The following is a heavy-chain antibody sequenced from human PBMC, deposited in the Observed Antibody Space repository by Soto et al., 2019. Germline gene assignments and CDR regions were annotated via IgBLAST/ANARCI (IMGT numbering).Heavy chain of an antibody. CDR3: ARHGDPHFSYYYYGMDV. J-gene: IGHJ6*02. V-gene: IGHV3-7*01. D-gene: IGHD3-3*02. CDR2: IKEDGSDK. Sequence: EVQLVESGGGLVQPGGSLRLSCAGSGFTFSNYWMSWVRQAPGKGLEWVANIKEDGSDKYYVDSVKGRFTISRDYAKKXXYLQMNSLRAEDTAVYYCARHGDPHFSYYYYGMDVWGQGTTVTVSS. CDR1: GFTFSNYW.